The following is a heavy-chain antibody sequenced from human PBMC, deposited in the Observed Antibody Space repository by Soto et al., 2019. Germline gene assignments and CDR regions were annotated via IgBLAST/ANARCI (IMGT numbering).Heavy chain of an antibody. D-gene: IGHD2-15*01. J-gene: IGHJ6*03. Sequence: QVQLVESGGGVVQPGRSLRLSCAASGFTFSSYGMHWVRQAPGKGLEWVAGIWYDGSNKYYADSVKGRFTISRDNSKNTLYLQMNSLRAEDTAVYYCARRGWYCSGGSCSPQWYYYYMDVWGKGTTVTVSS. V-gene: IGHV3-33*01. CDR3: ARRGWYCSGGSCSPQWYYYYMDV. CDR1: GFTFSSYG. CDR2: IWYDGSNK.